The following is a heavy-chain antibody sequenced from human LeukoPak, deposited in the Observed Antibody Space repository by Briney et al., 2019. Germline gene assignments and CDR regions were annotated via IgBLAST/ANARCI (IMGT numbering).Heavy chain of an antibody. J-gene: IGHJ4*02. D-gene: IGHD1-7*01. V-gene: IGHV4-39*01. CDR3: ASRLHNWNFGDY. Sequence: SETLSLTCTVSGGSIISSSYYWGCIRQPPGKGLEWIGNIYYSGSTYYNPSLKSRVTMSVDTSKNQFSLKLSSVTAADTAVYYCASRLHNWNFGDYWGQGALLSASS. CDR2: IYYSGST. CDR1: GGSIISSSYY.